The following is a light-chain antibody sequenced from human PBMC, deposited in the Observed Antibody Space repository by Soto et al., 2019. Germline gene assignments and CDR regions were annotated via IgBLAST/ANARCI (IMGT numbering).Light chain of an antibody. V-gene: IGKV1-39*01. CDR1: QSISRS. CDR2: AAS. Sequence: DIQMTQSPSSLSASVGDRVSITCRASQSISRSLNWYQQSPGKAPKLLVYAASTLQSGVPSRFRGSGSGTDFTLNIDSLQPEDFATYYCQQRYNTPPTFGGGTRVEIK. CDR3: QQRYNTPPT. J-gene: IGKJ4*01.